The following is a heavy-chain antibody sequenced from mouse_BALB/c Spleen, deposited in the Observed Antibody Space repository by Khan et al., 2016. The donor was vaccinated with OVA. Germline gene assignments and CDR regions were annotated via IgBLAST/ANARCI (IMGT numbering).Heavy chain of an antibody. J-gene: IGHJ4*01. CDR1: GFTFSSFG. CDR3: ARREGLYAMDY. V-gene: IGHV5-17*02. CDR2: ISSGSSTI. Sequence: EVELVESGGGLVQPGGSRKLSCAASGFTFSSFGMHWVRQAPEKGLEWVAYISSGSSTIYYADTVKGQFTISRDNPKNTLFLQMTSLRSEDTAMYYCARREGLYAMDYWGQGTSVTVSS. D-gene: IGHD3-3*01.